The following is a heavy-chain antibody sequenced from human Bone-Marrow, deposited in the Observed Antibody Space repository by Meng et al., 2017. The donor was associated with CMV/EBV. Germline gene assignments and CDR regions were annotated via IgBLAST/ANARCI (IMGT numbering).Heavy chain of an antibody. V-gene: IGHV4-39*07. CDR2: IYYSGST. CDR1: GGSISSSSYY. J-gene: IGHJ4*02. Sequence: GSLSLSCTVSGGSISSSSYYWGWIRQPPGKGLEWIGSIYYSGSTYYNPSLKSRVTISVDTSKNQFSLKLSSVTAADTAVYYCARANDILTEHGFYFAYWGQGTLVTVSS. CDR3: ARANDILTEHGFYFAY. D-gene: IGHD3-9*01.